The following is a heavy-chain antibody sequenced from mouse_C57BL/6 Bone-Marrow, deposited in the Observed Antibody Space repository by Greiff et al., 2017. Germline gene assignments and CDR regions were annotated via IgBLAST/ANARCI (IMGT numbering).Heavy chain of an antibody. J-gene: IGHJ3*01. V-gene: IGHV14-4*01. Sequence: VQLQQSGAELVRPGASVKLSCTASGFNIKDDYMHWVKQRPEQGLEWIGWIDPENGDTEYASKFQGKATITADTSSNTAYLQLSSLTSEDTAVYYCTTVVATKSFADWGQGTLVTVSA. CDR2: IDPENGDT. CDR3: TTVVATKSFAD. CDR1: GFNIKDDY. D-gene: IGHD1-1*01.